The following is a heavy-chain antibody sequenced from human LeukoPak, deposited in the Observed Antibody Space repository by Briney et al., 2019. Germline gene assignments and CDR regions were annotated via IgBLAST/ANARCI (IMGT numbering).Heavy chain of an antibody. J-gene: IGHJ4*02. Sequence: ASVKVSCKASGYTFTAYYIHWVRLAPGQGLEWMGWINPNSGVTNYAQKFQGRVTMTRDTSTSTVYMEPSSLRSEDTAVYYCARGLRGVWELLSWGQRTLVTVSS. D-gene: IGHD1-26*01. CDR1: GYTFTAYY. CDR3: ARGLRGVWELLS. V-gene: IGHV1-2*02. CDR2: INPNSGVT.